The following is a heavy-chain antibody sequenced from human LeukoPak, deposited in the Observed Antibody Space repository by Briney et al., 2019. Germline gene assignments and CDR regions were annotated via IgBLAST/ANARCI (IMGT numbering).Heavy chain of an antibody. CDR3: AKDIGGGYYLDYYFDY. D-gene: IGHD3-22*01. V-gene: IGHV3-30*18. Sequence: GGSLRLSCAASGFTFSDYYMNWVRQAPGKGLEWVAVISYDGSNKYYADSVKGRFTISRDNSKNTLYLQMNSLRAEDTAVYYCAKDIGGGYYLDYYFDYWGQGTLVTVSS. CDR2: ISYDGSNK. CDR1: GFTFSDYY. J-gene: IGHJ4*02.